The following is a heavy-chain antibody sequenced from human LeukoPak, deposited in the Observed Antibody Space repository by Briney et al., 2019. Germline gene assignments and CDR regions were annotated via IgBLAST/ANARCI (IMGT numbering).Heavy chain of an antibody. CDR3: AKSGGYGLIDY. V-gene: IGHV4-39*01. CDR2: IYYSGST. D-gene: IGHD1-26*01. CDR1: GGSISRSGYY. J-gene: IGHJ4*02. Sequence: SETLSLTCTVSGGSISRSGYYWGWIRQTPGKGLEWIGSIYYSGSTYYKSSLKSRVTISLDTSKNQFSLRLNSVTAADTAMYYCAKSGGYGLIDYWGQGTLVTVSS.